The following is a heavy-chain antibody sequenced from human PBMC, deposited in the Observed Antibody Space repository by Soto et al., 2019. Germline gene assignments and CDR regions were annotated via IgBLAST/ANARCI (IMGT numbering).Heavy chain of an antibody. Sequence: PSETLSLTCTVSGGSISSYYWSWIRQPPGKGLEWIGYVHDSWGSHYNPSLKSRVTISVDTSKNQFSLKLSSVTAADTAVYYCARDHYGDYDYWGQGTLVTVSS. J-gene: IGHJ4*02. CDR3: ARDHYGDYDY. CDR2: VHDSWGS. D-gene: IGHD4-17*01. V-gene: IGHV4-59*01. CDR1: GGSISSYY.